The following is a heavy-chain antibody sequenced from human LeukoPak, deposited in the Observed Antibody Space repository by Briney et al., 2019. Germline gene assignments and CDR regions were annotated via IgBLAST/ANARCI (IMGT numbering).Heavy chain of an antibody. CDR1: GGPISNYY. CDR3: ARDEGNGWPFGWHFDL. CDR2: IYKSVNT. J-gene: IGHJ2*01. D-gene: IGHD6-19*01. Sequence: SETLSLTCTVSGGPISNYYWHWIRQSPGKGLEWLGYIYKSVNTNYNPSLRGRLTISVDTSMKQFSLRLFSVTAADTAVYYCARDEGNGWPFGWHFDLWGRGTLVTVSS. V-gene: IGHV4-59*01.